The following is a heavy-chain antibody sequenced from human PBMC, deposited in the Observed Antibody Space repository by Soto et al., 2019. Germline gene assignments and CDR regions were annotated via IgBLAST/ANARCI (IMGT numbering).Heavy chain of an antibody. Sequence: QVQLVESGGGVVQPGRSLRLSCAASGFTFRTYGINCVRQAPGEGLEWVADISSDATKKHYADSVKGRFTISRDNSKNTLYLQMISLRTEDTAVYYCAKEAPGGWHFFDTWGQGTLVTVSS. CDR1: GFTFRTYG. V-gene: IGHV3-30*18. D-gene: IGHD6-19*01. J-gene: IGHJ4*02. CDR2: ISSDATKK. CDR3: AKEAPGGWHFFDT.